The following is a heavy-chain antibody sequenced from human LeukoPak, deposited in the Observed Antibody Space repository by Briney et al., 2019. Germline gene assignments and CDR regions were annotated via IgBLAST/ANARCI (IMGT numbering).Heavy chain of an antibody. CDR2: IIPIFGTA. Sequence: ASVKVSRKASGGTFSSYAISWVRQAPGQGLERMGGIIPIFGTANYAQKFQGRVTITTDESTSTAYMELSSLRSEDTAVYYCASHRNHPERDTAVGAAYYYYMDVWGKGTTVTVSS. V-gene: IGHV1-69*05. CDR1: GGTFSSYA. D-gene: IGHD5-18*01. J-gene: IGHJ6*03. CDR3: ASHRNHPERDTAVGAAYYYYMDV.